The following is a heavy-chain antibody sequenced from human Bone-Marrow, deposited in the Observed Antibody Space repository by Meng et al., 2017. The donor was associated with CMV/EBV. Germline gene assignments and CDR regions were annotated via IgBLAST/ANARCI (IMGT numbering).Heavy chain of an antibody. V-gene: IGHV4-38-2*02. J-gene: IGHJ4*02. CDR1: GYSISSGYY. CDR3: ARHAKTASDYGDHFDY. Sequence: SETLSLTCTVSGYSISSGYYWGWIRQPPGKGLEWIGSIYYSGSTYYNPSLKSRVTISVDTSKNQFSLKLSSVTAADTAVYYCARHAKTASDYGDHFDYWGQGTLVTVSS. D-gene: IGHD4-17*01. CDR2: IYYSGST.